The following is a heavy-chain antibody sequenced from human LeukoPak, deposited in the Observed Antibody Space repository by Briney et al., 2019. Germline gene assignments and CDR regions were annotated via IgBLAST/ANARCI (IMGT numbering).Heavy chain of an antibody. Sequence: GGSLRLSCAASGFTFSSYAMSWVRQAPGKGLEWVSAISGSGGSTYYADSVKGRFTISRDNSKNTLYLQMNSLRAEDTAVYYCATDTYYYDSSGPPYYFDYWGQGTLVTVSS. V-gene: IGHV3-23*01. CDR2: ISGSGGST. D-gene: IGHD3-22*01. CDR3: ATDTYYYDSSGPPYYFDY. J-gene: IGHJ4*02. CDR1: GFTFSSYA.